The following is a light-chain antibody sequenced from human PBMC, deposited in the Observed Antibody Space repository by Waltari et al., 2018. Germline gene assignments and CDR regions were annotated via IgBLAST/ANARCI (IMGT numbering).Light chain of an antibody. CDR2: DVH. Sequence: HSALTHPACVSGAPGQSLTISCTRISSDIEHYKSFSWYQQHTGKAPKLIIYDVHVRPSRLSDRFSGSKSGNTASLTISGLQADDEADYYCSSYVSSNFGSGTKVTVL. CDR1: SSDIEHYKS. CDR3: SSYVSSN. V-gene: IGLV2-14*03. J-gene: IGLJ1*01.